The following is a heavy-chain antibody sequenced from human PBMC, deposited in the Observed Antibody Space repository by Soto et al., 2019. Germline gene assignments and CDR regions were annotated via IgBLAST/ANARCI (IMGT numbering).Heavy chain of an antibody. CDR2: IKNKINGATT. CDR1: GFAFSDAW. CDR3: TAHSITTTGAHF. D-gene: IGHD1-1*01. V-gene: IGHV3-15*07. J-gene: IGHJ4*02. Sequence: EVQLVESGGDLVKPGGSLRLSCAASGFAFSDAWIHWVRQAPGKRPEWVGRIKNKINGATTDYGAPVKGRFTISRDDSKNTLYLQMDSLKTEDTAVYYCTAHSITTTGAHFWGQGTLVTVSS.